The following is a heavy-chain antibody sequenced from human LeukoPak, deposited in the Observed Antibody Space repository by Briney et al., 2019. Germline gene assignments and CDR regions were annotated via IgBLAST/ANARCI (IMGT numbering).Heavy chain of an antibody. D-gene: IGHD2-2*02. CDR2: ISGSGGST. J-gene: IGHJ6*03. V-gene: IGHV3-23*01. CDR1: GFTFSSYA. CDR3: AKYYCSSTSCYTNPSDRSYYMDV. Sequence: GGSLRLSCAASGFTFSSYAMSWVRQAPGKGLEWVSAISGSGGSTYYADSVKGRFTISRDNSKNTLYLQMNSLRAEDTAVYYCAKYYCSSTSCYTNPSDRSYYMDVWGKGTTVTVSS.